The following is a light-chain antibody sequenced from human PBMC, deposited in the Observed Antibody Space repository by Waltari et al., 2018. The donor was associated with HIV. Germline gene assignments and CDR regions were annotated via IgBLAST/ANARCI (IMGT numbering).Light chain of an antibody. CDR2: KNN. CDR1: RSNIGSNS. V-gene: IGLV1-44*01. CDR3: AAWDDNLNGL. J-gene: IGLJ3*02. Sequence: QSVLTQPPSASRTPGQRVTISCSGRRSNIGSNSVSWYQQLPGTAPRLLIFKNNQRPSGVPDRFSGSKSGTSASLAISGLQSEDEADYYCAAWDDNLNGLFGGGTKLTVL.